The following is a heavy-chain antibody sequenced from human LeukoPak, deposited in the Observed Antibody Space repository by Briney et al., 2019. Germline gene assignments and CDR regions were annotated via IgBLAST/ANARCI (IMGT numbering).Heavy chain of an antibody. V-gene: IGHV4-59*01. D-gene: IGHD6-6*01. Sequence: KSSETLSLTCTVSGGSISSYYGSWIRQPPGKGLEWIGYIYYSGGTNYNPSLKSRVTISVDTSKNQFSLKLSSVTAADTAVYYCARDRDSSSLLDHWGQGTLVTVSS. J-gene: IGHJ4*02. CDR1: GGSISSYY. CDR3: ARDRDSSSLLDH. CDR2: IYYSGGT.